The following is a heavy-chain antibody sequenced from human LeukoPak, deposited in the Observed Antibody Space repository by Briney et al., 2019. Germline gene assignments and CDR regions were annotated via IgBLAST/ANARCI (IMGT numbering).Heavy chain of an antibody. V-gene: IGHV1-46*01. Sequence: ASVNVSFKASGYTFTSYYMHWVRQAPGQGLEWMGIINPSGGSTSYAQKFQGRVTITADESTSTAYMELSSLRSEDTAVYYCAREGKAAAGTGFDYWGQGTLVTVSS. D-gene: IGHD6-13*01. CDR3: AREGKAAAGTGFDY. J-gene: IGHJ4*02. CDR2: INPSGGST. CDR1: GYTFTSYY.